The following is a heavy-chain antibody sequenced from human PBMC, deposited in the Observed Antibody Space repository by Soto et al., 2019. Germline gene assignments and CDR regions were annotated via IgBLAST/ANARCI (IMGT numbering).Heavy chain of an antibody. D-gene: IGHD3-22*01. J-gene: IGHJ5*02. CDR3: ARSYYDSTGFAVDP. CDR2: MYFGGSF. CDR1: GASVSHGY. Sequence: QMQLQASGPGLVKPSETLSLTCNVSGASVSHGYWSWIRQPPGKGLEWIGFMYFGGSFNYNPSLTSRATISVETSKNQSSMKLTSVTASDTAGYYCARSYYDSTGFAVDPWGQGTLVTVSS. V-gene: IGHV4-59*02.